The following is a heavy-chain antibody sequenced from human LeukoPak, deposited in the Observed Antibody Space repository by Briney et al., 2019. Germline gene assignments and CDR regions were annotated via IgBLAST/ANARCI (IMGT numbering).Heavy chain of an antibody. CDR2: MSGSDTGS. Sequence: GGSLRLSCVASGFTLSSYSMSWVRQAPGKGLEWVSAMSGSDTGSWYADSVKGRFTISRDTSKTTLYLQTNSLRAEDTAIYYCAKDARSFGGTYFDYWGQGIQVTVSS. CDR3: AKDARSFGGTYFDY. J-gene: IGHJ4*02. CDR1: GFTLSSYS. D-gene: IGHD4-23*01. V-gene: IGHV3-23*01.